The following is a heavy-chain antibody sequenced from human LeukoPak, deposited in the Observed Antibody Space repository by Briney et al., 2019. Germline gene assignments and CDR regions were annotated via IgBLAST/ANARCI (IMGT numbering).Heavy chain of an antibody. V-gene: IGHV3-7*01. CDR3: ARGSGYRGYVMDY. CDR2: IKQDGSEK. J-gene: IGHJ4*02. Sequence: GGSLRLSYAASGFTFSSYWMSSVSQAPGKGLEWVANIKQDGSEKYYVDSVKGRFTISRDNAKNSLYLQMYRLRAEDTAVYYCARGSGYRGYVMDYWGQGTLVTVSS. D-gene: IGHD5-12*01. CDR1: GFTFSSYW.